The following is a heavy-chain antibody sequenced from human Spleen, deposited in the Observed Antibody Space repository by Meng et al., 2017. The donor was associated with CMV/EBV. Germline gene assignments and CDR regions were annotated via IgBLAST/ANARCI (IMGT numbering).Heavy chain of an antibody. CDR1: GGSVRISTYY. Sequence: GSLRLSCTVSGGSVRISTYYWGWIRQPPGKGLEWIGEINHSGSTNYNPSLKSRVTISVDTSKNQFTLKLSSVTAADTAVYYGAGDPFWSGYPPTPGDPSDYWGQGTLVTVSS. D-gene: IGHD3-3*01. J-gene: IGHJ4*02. CDR3: AGDPFWSGYPPTPGDPSDY. CDR2: INHSGST. V-gene: IGHV4-39*06.